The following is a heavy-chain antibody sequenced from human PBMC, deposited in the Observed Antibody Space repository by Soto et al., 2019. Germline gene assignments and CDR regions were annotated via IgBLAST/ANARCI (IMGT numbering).Heavy chain of an antibody. J-gene: IGHJ5*02. V-gene: IGHV3-23*01. CDR3: AKDHYRITIFGVAESLNWFDP. D-gene: IGHD3-3*01. CDR2: ISGSGGST. Sequence: GGSLRLSCAASGFTFSSYAMSWVRQAPGKGLEWVSAISGSGGSTYYGDSVKGRFTISRDNSKNTLYLQMNSLRAEDTAVYYCAKDHYRITIFGVAESLNWFDPWGQGTLVTVSS. CDR1: GFTFSSYA.